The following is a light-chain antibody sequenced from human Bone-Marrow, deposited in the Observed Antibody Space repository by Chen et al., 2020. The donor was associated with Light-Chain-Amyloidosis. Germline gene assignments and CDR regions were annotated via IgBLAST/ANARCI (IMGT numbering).Light chain of an antibody. V-gene: IGKV2-28*01. CDR2: LGS. Sequence: DIVMTQSPLSLPVTPGEPASISCRSSQSLLHSNGYNYLDWYLQKPGQSPQLLIYLGSNRASGVPDRFSGSGSGTDCTLKSSRVEAEDVGVYYCMQALQTLGWTFRQGTKVEIK. CDR1: QSLLHSNGYNY. J-gene: IGKJ1*01. CDR3: MQALQTLGWT.